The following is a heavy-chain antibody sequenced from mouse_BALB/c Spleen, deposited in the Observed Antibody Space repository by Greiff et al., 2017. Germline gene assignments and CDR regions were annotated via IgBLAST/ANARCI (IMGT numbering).Heavy chain of an antibody. CDR3: ARGLDGNYGWFAY. J-gene: IGHJ3*01. D-gene: IGHD2-1*01. CDR2: ISYDGSN. V-gene: IGHV3-6*02. CDR1: GYSITSGYY. Sequence: EVQLQESGPGLVKPSQSLSLTCSVTGYSITSGYYWNWIRQFPGNKLEWMGYISYDGSNNYNPSLKNRISITRDTSKNQFFLKLNSVTTEDTATYYCARGLDGNYGWFAYWGQGTLVTVSA.